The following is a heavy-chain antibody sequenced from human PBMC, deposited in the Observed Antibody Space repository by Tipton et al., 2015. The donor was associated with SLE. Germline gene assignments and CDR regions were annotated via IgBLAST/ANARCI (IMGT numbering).Heavy chain of an antibody. J-gene: IGHJ4*02. Sequence: QLVQSGAEVKKPGASVKVSCKASGYTFTGYYMHWVRQAPGQGLEWMGGIIPIFGTANYAQKFQGRVTITTDESTSTAYMELSSLRSEDTAVYYCARAKGYSSGWGFDYWGQGTLVTVSS. CDR1: GYTFTGYY. CDR3: ARAKGYSSGWGFDY. D-gene: IGHD6-19*01. CDR2: IIPIFGTA. V-gene: IGHV1-69*05.